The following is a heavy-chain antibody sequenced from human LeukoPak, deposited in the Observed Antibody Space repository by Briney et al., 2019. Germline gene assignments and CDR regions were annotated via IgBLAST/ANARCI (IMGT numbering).Heavy chain of an antibody. CDR1: GFTFSNYA. CDR3: ARENWDFDF. V-gene: IGHV3-30*02. J-gene: IGHJ4*02. CDR2: IRFNGN. D-gene: IGHD7-27*01. Sequence: GGSLRLSCAASGFTFSNYAIHWVRQAPGKGLEWVASIRFNGNFYADYVKGRFTISRDDSKSTVSLQMDTLRTEDTALYYCARENWDFDFWGQGTLVTVSS.